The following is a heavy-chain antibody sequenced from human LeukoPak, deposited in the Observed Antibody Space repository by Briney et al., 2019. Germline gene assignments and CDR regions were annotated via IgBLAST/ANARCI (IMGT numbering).Heavy chain of an antibody. D-gene: IGHD5-24*01. Sequence: PGRSLRLSCAASGFTFSNYGMHWVRQAPGEGLEWVAVIWFDGSNKYYADSVKGRFTISRDNSKNTLYLQMNSLRAEDTAVYYCARDLVDGYNRGIFDYWGQGTLVTVSS. CDR2: IWFDGSNK. V-gene: IGHV3-30*19. CDR3: ARDLVDGYNRGIFDY. J-gene: IGHJ4*02. CDR1: GFTFSNYG.